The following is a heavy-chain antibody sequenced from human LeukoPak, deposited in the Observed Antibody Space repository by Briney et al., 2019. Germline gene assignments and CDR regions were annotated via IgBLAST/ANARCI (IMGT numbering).Heavy chain of an antibody. CDR3: AKDNDSSSWYLDH. V-gene: IGHV3-23*01. J-gene: IGHJ4*02. Sequence: GGSLRLSCAASGFTFSIYAMSWVRQAPGKGLEWVSASGSGGTAYYADSVKGRFTISRDNSKNTLYLQMNSLRAEDTAVYYCAKDNDSSSWYLDHWGQGTLVTVSS. CDR1: GFTFSIYA. CDR2: SGSGGTA. D-gene: IGHD6-13*01.